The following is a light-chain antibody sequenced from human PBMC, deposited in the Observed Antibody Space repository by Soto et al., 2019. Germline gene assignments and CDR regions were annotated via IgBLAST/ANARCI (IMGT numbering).Light chain of an antibody. CDR3: HQRSNWPQT. Sequence: EIVLTQSPGTLSLSPGERATLSCRASQSVSSSSLAWYQQKRGQAPRLLIHDASSRATGIPDRFSGSGSGTDFTLTISRLEPEDFAVYYCHQRSNWPQTFGQGTKVEIK. CDR1: QSVSSSS. J-gene: IGKJ1*01. V-gene: IGKV3D-20*02. CDR2: DAS.